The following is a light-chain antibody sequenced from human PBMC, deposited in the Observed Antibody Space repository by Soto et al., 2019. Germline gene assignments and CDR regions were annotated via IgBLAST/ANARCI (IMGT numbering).Light chain of an antibody. J-gene: IGLJ3*02. CDR2: QDI. Sequence: SYELTQPPSVSVSPAQTASITCSGDKLGDKYACWYQQKPGQSPVLVIYQDIKRPSGIPDRFSGSNSGNTATLTISGTQPMDEADYYCQAWDSSTVVFGGGTKVTVL. V-gene: IGLV3-1*01. CDR1: KLGDKY. CDR3: QAWDSSTVV.